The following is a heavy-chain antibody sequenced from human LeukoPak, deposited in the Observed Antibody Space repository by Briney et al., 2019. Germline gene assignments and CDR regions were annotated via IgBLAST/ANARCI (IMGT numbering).Heavy chain of an antibody. V-gene: IGHV1-24*01. D-gene: IGHD2-21*01. CDR1: GYTLTELS. J-gene: IGHJ5*02. Sequence: ASVKVSCKVSGYTLTELSMHWVRQAPGKGLEWMGGFDPEDGETIYAQKFQGRVTMTEGTSTDTAYMELSSLRSEDTAVYYCATDQEHNWFDPWGQGTLVTVSS. CDR2: FDPEDGET. CDR3: ATDQEHNWFDP.